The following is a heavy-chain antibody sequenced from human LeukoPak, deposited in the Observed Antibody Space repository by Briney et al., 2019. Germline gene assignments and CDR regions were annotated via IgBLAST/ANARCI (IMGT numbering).Heavy chain of an antibody. Sequence: GRSLRLSCAASGFDFSDHGMHWVRQAQGKGLEWVSAISGSGGSTYYADSVKGRFTISRDNSKNTLYLQMNSLRAEDTAVYYCAKADHYCSGGSCYFDYWGQGTLVPVSS. CDR2: ISGSGGST. V-gene: IGHV3-23*01. J-gene: IGHJ4*02. CDR3: AKADHYCSGGSCYFDY. D-gene: IGHD2-15*01. CDR1: GFDFSDHG.